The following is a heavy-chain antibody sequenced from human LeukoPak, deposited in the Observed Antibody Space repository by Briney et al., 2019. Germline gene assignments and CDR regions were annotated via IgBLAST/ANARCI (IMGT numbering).Heavy chain of an antibody. CDR3: ATLPGRVIVVVPAATGFDP. D-gene: IGHD2-2*01. J-gene: IGHJ5*02. V-gene: IGHV1-69*13. Sequence: GASVKVSCKASGGTLSSYAISWVRQAPGQGLEWMGGIIPIFGTANYAQKFQGRVTITADESTSTAYMELSSLRSEDTAVYYCATLPGRVIVVVPAATGFDPWGQGTLVTVSS. CDR1: GGTLSSYA. CDR2: IIPIFGTA.